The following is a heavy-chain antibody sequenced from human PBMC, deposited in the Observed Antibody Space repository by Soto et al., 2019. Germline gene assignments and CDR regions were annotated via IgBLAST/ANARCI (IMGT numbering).Heavy chain of an antibody. CDR2: IYYSGST. V-gene: IGHV4-31*03. CDR3: ARYCSGGSCYSCFDY. CDR1: GGSISSGGYY. Sequence: SETLSLTCTVSGGSISSGGYYWSWIRQHPGKGLEWIGYIYYSGSTYYNPSLKSRVTISVDTSKNQFSLKLSSVTAADTAVYYCARYCSGGSCYSCFDYWGQGTLVTVSS. D-gene: IGHD2-15*01. J-gene: IGHJ4*02.